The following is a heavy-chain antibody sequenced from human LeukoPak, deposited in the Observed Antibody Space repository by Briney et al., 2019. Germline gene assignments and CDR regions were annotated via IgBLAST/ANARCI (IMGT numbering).Heavy chain of an antibody. CDR2: IYSSGSA. V-gene: IGHV4-4*07. CDR1: GGSIMNHY. Sequence: SETLSLTCTVSGGSIMNHYWSWIRQPAGKGLEWIGRIYSSGSANYSPSLKNRVSMSIDTSNNHFSLNLTSVTAADTGLYFCARDVRYASGWSTPESWGQGTLVTVSS. CDR3: ARDVRYASGWSTPES. J-gene: IGHJ5*02. D-gene: IGHD6-19*01.